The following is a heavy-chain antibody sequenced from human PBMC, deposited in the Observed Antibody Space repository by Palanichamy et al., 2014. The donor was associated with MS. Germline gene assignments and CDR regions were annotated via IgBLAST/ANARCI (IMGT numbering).Heavy chain of an antibody. CDR3: ADFFNAFDV. J-gene: IGHJ3*01. CDR1: GFAFSASW. CDR2: INSDGSSV. D-gene: IGHD2/OR15-2a*01. Sequence: EVQVVESGGGRLFVAGGVPSRLSCAASGFAFSASWMHWVRQAPGKGLVWVSHINSDGSSVTYADSVKGRFTISRDNAKNTLYLQMNSLRVEDTAVYYCADFFNAFDVWGQGTMVTVSS. V-gene: IGHV3-74*01.